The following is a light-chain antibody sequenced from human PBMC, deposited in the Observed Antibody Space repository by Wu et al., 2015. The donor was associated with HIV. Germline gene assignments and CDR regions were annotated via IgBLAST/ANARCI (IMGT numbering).Light chain of an antibody. CDR3: QKYNTAPWT. V-gene: IGKV1-27*01. CDR1: QSINNY. J-gene: IGKJ1*01. Sequence: DIQMTQSPSSLSASIGDRVTITCRASQSINNYLNWYQQKPGKAPKLLMYAASTLQSGVPSRFSGSGSGTDFTLTISSLQPEDVATYYCQKYNTAPWTFGQGTKVEMK. CDR2: AAS.